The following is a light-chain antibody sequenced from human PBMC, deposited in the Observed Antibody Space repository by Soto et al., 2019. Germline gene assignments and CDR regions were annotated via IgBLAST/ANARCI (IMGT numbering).Light chain of an antibody. Sequence: DIQMTQSPSSLSASVGDRVTITCRASQGISNFLAWYQQKPGKVPKLLIYAASALQSGVPSRFSGTGSGTYFTLTISSLQPEDVGTYYCQKYHSAPFTFGPGTKVDIK. J-gene: IGKJ3*01. CDR1: QGISNF. CDR2: AAS. V-gene: IGKV1-27*01. CDR3: QKYHSAPFT.